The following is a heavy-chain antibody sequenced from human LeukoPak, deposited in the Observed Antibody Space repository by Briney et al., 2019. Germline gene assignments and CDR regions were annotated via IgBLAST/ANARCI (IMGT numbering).Heavy chain of an antibody. V-gene: IGHV1-69*06. J-gene: IGHJ3*02. CDR1: GGTFSSYA. CDR2: IIPIFGTA. Sequence: ASVKVSCKASGGTFSSYAISWVRQASGQGLEWMGGIIPIFGTANYAQKFQGRVTITADKSTSTAYMELSSLRSEDTAVYYCARKGVAVADRYAFDIWGQGTMVTVSS. D-gene: IGHD6-19*01. CDR3: ARKGVAVADRYAFDI.